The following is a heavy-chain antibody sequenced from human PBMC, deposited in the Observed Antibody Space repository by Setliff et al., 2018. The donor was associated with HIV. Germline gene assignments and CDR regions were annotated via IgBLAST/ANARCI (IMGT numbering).Heavy chain of an antibody. D-gene: IGHD2-15*01. V-gene: IGHV4-59*11. CDR1: GGSISSHY. Sequence: SETLSLTCTVSGGSISSHYWSWIRQPPGKGLEWIGYIYYSGSTNYNPSLKSRVTISVGTSKNQFSLKLSSVTAADTAVYYCAKEGGYCSGDTCFGFDYWGQGTLVTVSS. CDR2: IYYSGST. J-gene: IGHJ4*02. CDR3: AKEGGYCSGDTCFGFDY.